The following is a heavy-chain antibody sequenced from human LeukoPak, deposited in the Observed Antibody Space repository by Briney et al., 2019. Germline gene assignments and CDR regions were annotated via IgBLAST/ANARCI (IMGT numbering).Heavy chain of an antibody. CDR2: INPNSGGT. Sequence: ASVKVSCKASGYTFTGYYMHWVRQAPGQGLGWMGRINPNSGGTNYAQKFQGRVTMTRDTSISTAYMELSRLRSDDTAVYYCARSHYDFWSGYYSPGGSDYWGQGTLVTVSS. V-gene: IGHV1-2*06. CDR3: ARSHYDFWSGYYSPGGSDY. CDR1: GYTFTGYY. J-gene: IGHJ4*02. D-gene: IGHD3-3*01.